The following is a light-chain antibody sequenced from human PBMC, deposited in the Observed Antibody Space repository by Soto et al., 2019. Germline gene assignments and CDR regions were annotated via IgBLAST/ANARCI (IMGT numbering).Light chain of an antibody. V-gene: IGKV1-5*01. J-gene: IGKJ1*01. Sequence: DIQMTQSPSTLSASVGDRVTITCRASQSISSWLAWYQQKPGKAPKVLIYDASTLESGVPSRFSGGGSGTEFTLTITCLQPDDFATYYCQEYTTYSRTFGKGTKVEVK. CDR2: DAS. CDR1: QSISSW. CDR3: QEYTTYSRT.